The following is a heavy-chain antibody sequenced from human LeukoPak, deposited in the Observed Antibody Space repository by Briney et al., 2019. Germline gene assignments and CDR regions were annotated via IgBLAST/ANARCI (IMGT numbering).Heavy chain of an antibody. V-gene: IGHV4-34*01. Sequence: SETLSLTCTVSGGSISSYYWSWIRQSPGKGLEWIGEGSDSGGTKFNPSLKSRVTISADTSKNQFSLRLRSVTAADTAVYHCAKNGQSGFSFDPWGQGTLVTVSS. J-gene: IGHJ5*02. CDR2: GSDSGGT. D-gene: IGHD1-26*01. CDR1: GGSISSYY. CDR3: AKNGQSGFSFDP.